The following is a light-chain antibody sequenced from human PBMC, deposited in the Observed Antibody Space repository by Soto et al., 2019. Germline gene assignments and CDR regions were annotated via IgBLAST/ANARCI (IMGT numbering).Light chain of an antibody. Sequence: DIVMTQSPDSLAASLGERATINCKSSQNVLSRSNNKNYLAWYQQKPGQPPKLLIYWASSRESGVPDRFSGSWSGTDFSLTISSLQAEDVAVYYCQQYDDTPRTFGQGTKVEIK. CDR2: WAS. CDR1: QNVLSRSNNKNY. V-gene: IGKV4-1*01. J-gene: IGKJ1*01. CDR3: QQYDDTPRT.